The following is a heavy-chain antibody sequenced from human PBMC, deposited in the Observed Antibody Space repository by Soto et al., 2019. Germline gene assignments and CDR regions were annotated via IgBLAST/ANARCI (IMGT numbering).Heavy chain of an antibody. J-gene: IGHJ5*02. V-gene: IGHV4-31*03. CDR2: IYYSVST. D-gene: IGHD2-15*01. Sequence: PSQTLSLTCTVSGASISSGGYDWSWIRQHPGKGLEWIGYIYYSVSTYYNPSLKSRVTISVDTSKNQFSLKLSSVTAADTAVYYCARRYCSGGSCLLGFDPWGQGTLVTVSS. CDR3: ARRYCSGGSCLLGFDP. CDR1: GASISSGGYD.